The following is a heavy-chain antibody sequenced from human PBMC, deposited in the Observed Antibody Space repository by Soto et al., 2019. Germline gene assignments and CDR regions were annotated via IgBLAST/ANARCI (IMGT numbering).Heavy chain of an antibody. CDR2: IYPGDSDT. V-gene: IGHV5-51*01. Sequence: GESLKISCKGSGYSFTSYWIGWVRQMPGKGLEWMGIIYPGDSDTRYSPSFQGQVTISADKSISTAYLQWSSLKASDTAMYYCERLRFLEWLSQPWGYMDVWGKGTTVTVSS. D-gene: IGHD3-3*01. J-gene: IGHJ6*03. CDR1: GYSFTSYW. CDR3: ERLRFLEWLSQPWGYMDV.